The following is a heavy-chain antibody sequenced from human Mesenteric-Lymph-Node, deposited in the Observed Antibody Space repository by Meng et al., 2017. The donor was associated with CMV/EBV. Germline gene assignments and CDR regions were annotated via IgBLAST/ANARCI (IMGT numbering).Heavy chain of an antibody. CDR3: ARMVVPEGY. Sequence: ASVKVSCKASGYTFTSYYMHWVRQAPGQGLEWMGIINPSGGSTSYAQKFQGRVTMTRNTSISTAYMELSSLRSEDTAVYYCARMVVPEGYWGQGTLVTVSS. CDR2: INPSGGST. D-gene: IGHD2-2*01. CDR1: GYTFTSYY. V-gene: IGHV1-46*01. J-gene: IGHJ4*02.